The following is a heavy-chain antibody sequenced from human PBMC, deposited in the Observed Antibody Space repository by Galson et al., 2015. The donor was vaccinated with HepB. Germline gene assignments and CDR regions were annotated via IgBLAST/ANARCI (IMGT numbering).Heavy chain of an antibody. CDR3: AKDMGQGLDSSGWYPNALDI. V-gene: IGHV3-30*18. D-gene: IGHD6-19*01. CDR1: GFTFGSYG. CDR2: ISYDGLNR. Sequence: SLRLSCAASGFTFGSYGMHWVRQAPGKGLEWVAVISYDGLNRYYADSVKGRFTISRDSSKDTLFLQMISLRAEDTAVYYCAKDMGQGLDSSGWYPNALDIWGQGTMVTVSP. J-gene: IGHJ3*02.